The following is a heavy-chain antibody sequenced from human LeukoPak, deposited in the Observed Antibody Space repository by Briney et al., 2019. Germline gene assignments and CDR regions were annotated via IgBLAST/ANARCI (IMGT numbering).Heavy chain of an antibody. D-gene: IGHD6-19*01. CDR2: IYHSGST. CDR3: ARERPTGWYFDY. J-gene: IGHJ4*02. V-gene: IGHV4-31*03. Sequence: SETLSLTCTVSGGSISSGAYYWTWIRLHPGKGLEWIGYIYHSGSTSYNPSLKSRVSISVDTSKNQFSLNLSSATAADTAVYYCARERPTGWYFDYWGQGTLVTVSS. CDR1: GGSISSGAYY.